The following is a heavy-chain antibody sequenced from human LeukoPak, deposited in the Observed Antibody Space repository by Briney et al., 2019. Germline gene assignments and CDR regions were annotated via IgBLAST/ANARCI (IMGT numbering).Heavy chain of an antibody. V-gene: IGHV3-30*18. Sequence: GGSLRLSCAASGSTFSRYGMHWVRQAPGKGLEWAAVISYDGNNKYYADSVKGRFTISRDNSKNTLYLQMNSLRAEDTAVYYCAKGRVVVPAAIDYWGQGTLVTVSS. CDR2: ISYDGNNK. D-gene: IGHD2-2*02. J-gene: IGHJ4*02. CDR3: AKGRVVVPAAIDY. CDR1: GSTFSRYG.